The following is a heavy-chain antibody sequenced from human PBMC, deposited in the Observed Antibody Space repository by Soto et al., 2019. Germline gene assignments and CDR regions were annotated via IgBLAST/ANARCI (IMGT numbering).Heavy chain of an antibody. CDR1: GVSVSSGSSY. J-gene: IGHJ4*02. V-gene: IGHV4-61*01. CDR3: ASWSGYWFNY. CDR2: MHISGST. D-gene: IGHD3-3*01. Sequence: SSETLSLTCTVSGVSVSSGSSYLSWIRQPPGKGLEWIGYMHISGSTNYNSSLKSRVTISADTSKNQFSLKLTSVTAADTAVYYCASWSGYWFNYWGRGTLVTVSS.